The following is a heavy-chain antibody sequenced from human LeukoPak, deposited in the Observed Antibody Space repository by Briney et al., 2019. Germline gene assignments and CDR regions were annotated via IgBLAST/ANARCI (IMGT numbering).Heavy chain of an antibody. J-gene: IGHJ4*02. V-gene: IGHV3-23*01. D-gene: IGHD3-22*01. CDR3: AKTYDSSGYYYYFDY. CDR1: GFTFTNAW. CDR2: ISGSGGST. Sequence: RGSLRLSCAPSGFTFTNAWMSWVRQAPGKGLEWVSAISGSGGSTYYADSVKGRFTNSRDNSKNTLYLQMNSLRAEDTAVYYCAKTYDSSGYYYYFDYWGQGTLVTVSS.